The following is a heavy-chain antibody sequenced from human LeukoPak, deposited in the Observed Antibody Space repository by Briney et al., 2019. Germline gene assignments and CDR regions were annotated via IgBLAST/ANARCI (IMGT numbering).Heavy chain of an antibody. CDR1: GFTFSTYW. CDR2: INQDGREN. V-gene: IGHV3-7*01. D-gene: IGHD3-22*01. Sequence: GGSLRLSCAASGFTFSTYWINWVRQAPGKGLEWVANINQDGRENYYVDSVKGRFTISRDNAKNSLYLQMNSLRAEDTAVYYCARGTSDSRVTPTRYWGQGTLVTVSS. CDR3: ARGTSDSRVTPTRY. J-gene: IGHJ4*02.